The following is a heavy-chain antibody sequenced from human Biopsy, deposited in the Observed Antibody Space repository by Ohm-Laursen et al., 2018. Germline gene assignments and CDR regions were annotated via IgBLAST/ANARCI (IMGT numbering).Heavy chain of an antibody. CDR2: ISYSGST. Sequence: TLSLTCPVSGGSISSDYWRWIRQTPGKGLEWIGYISYSGSTNYNPSLKSRVTISVDTSKNQFSLRLDSVTAADTAVYYCARATKSTGWPYYYFYGMDVWGQGTSVTVSS. V-gene: IGHV4-59*01. CDR1: GGSISSDY. D-gene: IGHD2-8*02. J-gene: IGHJ6*02. CDR3: ARATKSTGWPYYYFYGMDV.